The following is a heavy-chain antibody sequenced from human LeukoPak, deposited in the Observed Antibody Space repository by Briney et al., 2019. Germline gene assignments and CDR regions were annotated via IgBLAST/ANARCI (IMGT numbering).Heavy chain of an antibody. J-gene: IGHJ4*02. D-gene: IGHD6-19*01. CDR3: ARVHSSGWPN. Sequence: GGSLRLSCAAYGFTFSNYLMSWVRQAAGKGLGGVANIKQDGREKYYVDSVKGRFATSRDNAKTSLYLQMNSLRAEDTAVYYCARVHSSGWPNWGQGTLVTVSS. V-gene: IGHV3-7*01. CDR2: IKQDGREK. CDR1: GFTFSNYL.